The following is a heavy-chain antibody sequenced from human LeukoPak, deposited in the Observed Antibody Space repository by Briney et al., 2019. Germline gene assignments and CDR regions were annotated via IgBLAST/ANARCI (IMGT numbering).Heavy chain of an antibody. J-gene: IGHJ5*02. CDR2: ISYDGSNK. V-gene: IGHV3-30*18. Sequence: GGSLRLSCAASGFTFSSYGMHWVRQAPGKGLEWVAVISYDGSNKYYADSVKGRFTISRDNSKNMLYLQMNSLRAEDTAVYYCAKDWRYYYDSSGYYFNWFDPWGQGTLVTVSS. D-gene: IGHD3-22*01. CDR3: AKDWRYYYDSSGYYFNWFDP. CDR1: GFTFSSYG.